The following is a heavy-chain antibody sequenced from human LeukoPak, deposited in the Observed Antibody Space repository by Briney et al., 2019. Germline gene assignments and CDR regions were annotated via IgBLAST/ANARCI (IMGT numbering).Heavy chain of an antibody. J-gene: IGHJ4*02. CDR1: GGTFSIYA. D-gene: IGHD3-22*01. CDR2: IIPIFGTA. CDR3: ARQYYYDSSGYYDQGLD. Sequence: ASVTVSFTASGGTFSIYAISWVRQAPGQGLEWMGGIIPIFGTANYAQKFQGRVTITADESTSTAYMELSSLRSEDTAVYYCARQYYYDSSGYYDQGLDWGQGTLVTVSS. V-gene: IGHV1-69*13.